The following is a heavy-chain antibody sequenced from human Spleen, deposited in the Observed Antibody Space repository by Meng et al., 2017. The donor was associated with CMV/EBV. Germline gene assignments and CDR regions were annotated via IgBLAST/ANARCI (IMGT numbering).Heavy chain of an antibody. D-gene: IGHD3-10*01. V-gene: IGHV1-69*10. CDR2: IIPILGIA. Sequence: SVKVSCKASGGTFNSYAISWVRQAPGQGLEWMGGIIPILGIANYAQKFQGRVTITADKSTSTAYMELSSLRSEDTAVYYCARDGAITMVRGVMDGMDVWGQGTTVTVSS. J-gene: IGHJ6*02. CDR3: ARDGAITMVRGVMDGMDV. CDR1: GGTFNSYA.